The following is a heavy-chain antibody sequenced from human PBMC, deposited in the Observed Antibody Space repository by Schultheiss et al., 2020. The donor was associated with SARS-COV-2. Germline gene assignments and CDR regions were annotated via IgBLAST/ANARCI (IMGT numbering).Heavy chain of an antibody. V-gene: IGHV1-2*02. CDR3: ASAVVPLALDY. Sequence: ASVKVSCKASGYTFTSYGISWVRQAPGQGLEWMGWINPNSGGTNYAQKFQGRVTMTRDTSISTAYMELSRLRSDDKAVYYCASAVVPLALDYWGQGTLVTVSS. D-gene: IGHD2-2*01. CDR2: INPNSGGT. J-gene: IGHJ4*02. CDR1: GYTFTSYG.